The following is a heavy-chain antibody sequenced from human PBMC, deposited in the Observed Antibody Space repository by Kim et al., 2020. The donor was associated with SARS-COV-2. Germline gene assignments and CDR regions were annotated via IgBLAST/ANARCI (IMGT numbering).Heavy chain of an antibody. J-gene: IGHJ4*02. CDR2: GGNT. CDR3: RAKVSNNR. D-gene: IGHD2-8*01. Sequence: GGNTYYADSVKGRLSIARDNSKNTLYLQMNDLGAEETAEYYCRAKVSNNRWGRGTLVTVSS. V-gene: IGHV3-23*01.